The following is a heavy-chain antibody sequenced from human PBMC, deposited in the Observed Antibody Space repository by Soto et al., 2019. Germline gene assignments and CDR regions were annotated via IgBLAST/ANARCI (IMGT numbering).Heavy chain of an antibody. J-gene: IGHJ4*02. CDR3: ARRTVNIRTFYSGLKTHCFDY. CDR2: IYYSGST. CDR1: GGSISSSSYY. V-gene: IGHV4-39*01. D-gene: IGHD6-19*01. Sequence: QLQLQESGPGLVKPSETLSLTCAVSGGSISSSSYYWGWIRQPPGKGLEWIGSIYYSGSTYYTPSLQSRVAISVDTSKNQFSLKLNSVTAADTAVYYCARRTVNIRTFYSGLKTHCFDYWGQGTLDTVSS.